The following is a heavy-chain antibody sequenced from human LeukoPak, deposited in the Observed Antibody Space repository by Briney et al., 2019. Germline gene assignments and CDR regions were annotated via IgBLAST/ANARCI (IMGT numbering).Heavy chain of an antibody. CDR1: GGSISSYY. CDR2: IYYSGST. CDR3: ATDYGDYGDYYYYMDV. V-gene: IGHV4-39*07. D-gene: IGHD4-17*01. Sequence: SETLSLTCTVSGGSISSYYWGWIRQPPGKGLEWIGSIYYSGSTYYNPSLKSRVTISVDTSKNQFSLKLSSVTAADTAVYYCATDYGDYGDYYYYMDVWGKGTTVTISS. J-gene: IGHJ6*03.